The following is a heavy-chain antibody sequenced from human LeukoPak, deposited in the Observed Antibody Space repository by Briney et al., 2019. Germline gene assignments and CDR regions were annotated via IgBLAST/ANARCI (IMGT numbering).Heavy chain of an antibody. D-gene: IGHD3-3*01. J-gene: IGHJ4*02. CDR3: ARGGRGNLMIPKRFDY. CDR1: GGSFSGYY. Sequence: PSETLSLTCAVYGGSFSGYYWSWIRQPPGKGLEWIGEINHSGSTNYNPSLKSRVTISVDTSKNQFSLKLSSVTAADTAVYYCARGGRGNLMIPKRFDYRGQGTLVTVSS. V-gene: IGHV4-34*01. CDR2: INHSGST.